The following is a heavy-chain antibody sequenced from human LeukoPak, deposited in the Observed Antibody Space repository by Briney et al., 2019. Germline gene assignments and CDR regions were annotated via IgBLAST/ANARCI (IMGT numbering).Heavy chain of an antibody. J-gene: IGHJ4*02. CDR1: GGSISSGGYY. CDR3: AKKGITTTALYY. CDR2: IYYSGST. Sequence: SETLSLTCTVSGGSISSGGYYWSWIRQHPGKGLEWIGYIYYSGSTYYNPSLKSRVTISVDTSKNQFSLKLSSVTAADTAVYFCAKKGITTTALYYWGQGTLVTVSS. V-gene: IGHV4-31*03. D-gene: IGHD1-1*01.